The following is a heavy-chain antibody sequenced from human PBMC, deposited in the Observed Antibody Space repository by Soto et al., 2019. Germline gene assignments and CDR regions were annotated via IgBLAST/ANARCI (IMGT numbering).Heavy chain of an antibody. J-gene: IGHJ6*02. CDR2: ISWDGGST. D-gene: IGHD6-13*01. CDR3: AKDGDSRARNYSYNYGMDV. CDR1: GFTFDDYA. V-gene: IGHV3-43D*04. Sequence: GGSLRLSCAASGFTFDDYAMHWVRQAPGKGLEWVSLISWDGGSTYYADSVKGRFTISRDNSKNSLYLQMNSLRAEDTALYYCAKDGDSRARNYSYNYGMDVWGQGTTGTASS.